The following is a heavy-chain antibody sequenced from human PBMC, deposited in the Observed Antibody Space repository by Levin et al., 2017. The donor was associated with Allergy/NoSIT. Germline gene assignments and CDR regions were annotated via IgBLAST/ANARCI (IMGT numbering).Heavy chain of an antibody. CDR1: GESFSGYY. V-gene: IGHV4-34*01. CDR3: ARGGPYVVVVAATSVDWFDP. Sequence: SETLSLTCAVYGESFSGYYWSWIRQPPGKGLEWIGEINHSGSTNYNPSLKSRVTISVDTSKNQFSLKLSSVTAADTAVYYCARGGPYVVVVAATSVDWFDPWGQGTLVTVSS. D-gene: IGHD2-15*01. CDR2: INHSGST. J-gene: IGHJ5*02.